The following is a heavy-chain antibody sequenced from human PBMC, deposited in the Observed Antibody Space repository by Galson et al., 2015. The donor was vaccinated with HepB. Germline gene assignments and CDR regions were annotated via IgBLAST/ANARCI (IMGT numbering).Heavy chain of an antibody. CDR2: INPSGGST. D-gene: IGHD3-10*01. Sequence: SVKVSCKASGYTFTSYYMHWVRQAPGQGLEWMGIINPSGGSTSYAQKFQGRVTMTRDTSTGTVYMELSSLRSEDTAVYYCARDYYGSGSSGWFDPWGQGTLVTVSP. CDR3: ARDYYGSGSSGWFDP. CDR1: GYTFTSYY. V-gene: IGHV1-46*01. J-gene: IGHJ5*02.